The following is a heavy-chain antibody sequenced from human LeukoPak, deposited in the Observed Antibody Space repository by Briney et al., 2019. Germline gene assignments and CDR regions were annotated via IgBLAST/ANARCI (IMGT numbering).Heavy chain of an antibody. CDR3: ARQGGGFWYFDL. CDR1: GGSISTYY. V-gene: IGHV4-4*07. D-gene: IGHD6-25*01. CDR2: IYASGNT. J-gene: IGHJ2*01. Sequence: TSETLSLTCTVSGGSISTYYWSLIRQPAGKGLEWIGRIYASGNTNYNPSLKSRVTMSLDTSKNQFSLRLTSVTAADTAVYYCARQGGGFWYFDLWGRGTLVTVSS.